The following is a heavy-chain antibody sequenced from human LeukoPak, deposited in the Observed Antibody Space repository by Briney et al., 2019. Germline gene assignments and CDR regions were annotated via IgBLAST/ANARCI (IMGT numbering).Heavy chain of an antibody. CDR1: GXSISTRNHY. Sequence: KPSETLSLTCTVTGXSISTRNHYWGWLRQPPGKGLEWIGSIGYTGTTNSNPSLKSRVTLSVDTPKNQVSLTLSSVTAADTAVYFCARRMGSGATYPRTFDYWGQGTLVTVSS. D-gene: IGHD2-8*02. CDR3: ARRMGSGATYPRTFDY. CDR2: IGYTGTT. V-gene: IGHV4-39*01. J-gene: IGHJ4*02.